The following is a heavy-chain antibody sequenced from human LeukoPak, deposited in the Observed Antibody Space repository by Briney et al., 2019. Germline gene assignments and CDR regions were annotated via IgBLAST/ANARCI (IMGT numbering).Heavy chain of an antibody. D-gene: IGHD1-14*01. CDR2: IYYTGST. CDR3: ARAPGGNPTTHYFDY. J-gene: IGHJ4*02. Sequence: SETLSLTCTVSGGSISTYFWSWIRQPPGKGLEWIGYIYYTGSTNYNPSLKSRVTISVDTSKNQFSLNLSSVTAADTAVYYCARAPGGNPTTHYFDYRGQGTLVTVSS. V-gene: IGHV4-59*01. CDR1: GGSISTYF.